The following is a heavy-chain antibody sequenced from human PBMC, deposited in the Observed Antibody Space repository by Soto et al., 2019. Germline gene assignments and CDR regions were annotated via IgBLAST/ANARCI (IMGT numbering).Heavy chain of an antibody. J-gene: IGHJ6*02. CDR1: GFTFSSCT. CDR3: SGCSGRACHKNYVMDV. CDR2: ISPSSGHI. V-gene: IGHV3-21*06. Sequence: EVHLVESGGGLVQPGGSLRLSCAVSGFTFSSCTMNWVRQAPGKGLEWVSSISPSSGHIYYADSVKGRFTIARDNAKNSLLLQMNSLRGEDTAVYYCSGCSGRACHKNYVMDVWGQGTTVTVSS. D-gene: IGHD2-15*01.